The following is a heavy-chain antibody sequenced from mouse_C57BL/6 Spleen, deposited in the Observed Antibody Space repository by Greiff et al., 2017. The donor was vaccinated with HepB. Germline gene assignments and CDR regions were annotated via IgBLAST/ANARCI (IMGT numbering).Heavy chain of an antibody. CDR1: GYSFTGYY. J-gene: IGHJ1*03. Sequence: VQLQQSGPELVKPGASVKISCKASGYSFTGYYMNWVKQSPEKSLEWIGEINPSTGGTTYNQKFKAKATLTVDKSSSTAYMQLKSLTSEDSAVYYCARKGYGSRPYWYFDVWGTGTTVTVSS. CDR3: ARKGYGSRPYWYFDV. CDR2: INPSTGGT. D-gene: IGHD1-1*01. V-gene: IGHV1-42*01.